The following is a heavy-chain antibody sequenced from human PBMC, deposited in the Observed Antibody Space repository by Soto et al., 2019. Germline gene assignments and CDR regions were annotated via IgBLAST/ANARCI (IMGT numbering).Heavy chain of an antibody. CDR1: GYTFSGFY. V-gene: IGHV1-2*02. CDR2: INPSNGGT. J-gene: IGHJ4*02. Sequence: QVLLLQSGAEVKKPGASVKVSCKASGYTFSGFYMHWVRQAPGQGLEWMGWINPSNGGTTYAEKFQGRVTMTRDTSISTAYVELSRLTSDDTAVYYGASAAVTGTAGRDFWGQGTLVIVSS. D-gene: IGHD6-19*01. CDR3: ASAAVTGTAGRDF.